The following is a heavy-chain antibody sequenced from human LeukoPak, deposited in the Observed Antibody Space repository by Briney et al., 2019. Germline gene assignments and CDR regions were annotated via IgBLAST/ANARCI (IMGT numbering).Heavy chain of an antibody. CDR1: GGSISSYY. V-gene: IGHV4-4*07. J-gene: IGHJ4*02. CDR2: IYTSGST. D-gene: IGHD6-13*01. CDR3: ARDAPRSSWYLDY. Sequence: PSETLSLTCTVSGGSISSYYWSWIRQPAGKGLEYIGRIYTSGSTNYNPSLESRVTISVDTSKNQFSLKLSSVTAADTAVYFCARDAPRSSWYLDYWGQGTLVTVSS.